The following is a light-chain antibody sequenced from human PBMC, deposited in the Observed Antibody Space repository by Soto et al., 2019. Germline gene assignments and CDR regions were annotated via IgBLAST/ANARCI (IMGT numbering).Light chain of an antibody. CDR1: SSDVGGYNY. J-gene: IGLJ2*01. Sequence: QSALSQPPSASGSPGQSVTISCTGTSSDVGGYNYVSWYQQHPGKAPKLMIYEVSKRPSGVPDRFSGSKSGNTASLTVSGLQPEDDSNYYCSSYAGSNIVVFGGGTKLTVL. V-gene: IGLV2-8*01. CDR2: EVS. CDR3: SSYAGSNIVV.